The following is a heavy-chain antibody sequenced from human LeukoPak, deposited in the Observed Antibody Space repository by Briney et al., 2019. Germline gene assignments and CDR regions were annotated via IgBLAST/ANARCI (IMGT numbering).Heavy chain of an antibody. CDR1: GGSISSSSYY. J-gene: IGHJ4*02. CDR2: IYYSGST. Sequence: PAETLSLTCTVSGGSISSSSYYWGWIRQPPGKGLEWIGSIYYSGSTYYNPSLKSRVTISVDTSKNQFSLKLSSVTAADTAVYYCAGTRGGYSYGYTEDYWGQGTLVTVSS. CDR3: AGTRGGYSYGYTEDY. D-gene: IGHD5-18*01. V-gene: IGHV4-39*01.